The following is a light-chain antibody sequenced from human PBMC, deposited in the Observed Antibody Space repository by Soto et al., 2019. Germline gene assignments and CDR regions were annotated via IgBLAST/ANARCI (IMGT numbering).Light chain of an antibody. CDR3: QKSYSTPWT. V-gene: IGKV1-39*01. J-gene: IGKJ1*01. CDR2: AAS. Sequence: IQTTPSPSSLSASVVYIVTITCRASQGIRNDLGWYQQKPGKAPKLLIYAASSLQSGVPSRFSGSGSGTDFTLTISSLQPEDFATYYCQKSYSTPWTCGQGSKGAIK. CDR1: QGIRND.